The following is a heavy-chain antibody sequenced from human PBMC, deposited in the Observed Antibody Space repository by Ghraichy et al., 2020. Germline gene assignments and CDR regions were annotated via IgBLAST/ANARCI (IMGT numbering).Heavy chain of an antibody. Sequence: GGSLRLSCAASGFTFSSYWMSWVRQAPGKGLEWVANIKQDGSEKYYVDSVKGRFTISRDNAKNSLYLQMNSLRAEDTAVYYCARARNIAVAVHGNYWGQGTLVTVS. J-gene: IGHJ4*02. CDR3: ARARNIAVAVHGNY. D-gene: IGHD6-19*01. CDR1: GFTFSSYW. V-gene: IGHV3-7*03. CDR2: IKQDGSEK.